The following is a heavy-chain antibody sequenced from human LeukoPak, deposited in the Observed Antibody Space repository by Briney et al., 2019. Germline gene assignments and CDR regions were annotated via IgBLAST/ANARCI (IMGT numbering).Heavy chain of an antibody. Sequence: SETLSLTCTVSGGSISSSSYYWGWIRQPPGKGLEWIGSIYYSGSTYYNPSLKSRVTISIDTSKNQFSLKLSSVTAADTAVYYCARVITTYYYGSGSYYKEGYYFDYWGRGTLVTVSS. D-gene: IGHD3-10*01. CDR2: IYYSGST. CDR1: GGSISSSSYY. J-gene: IGHJ4*02. V-gene: IGHV4-39*07. CDR3: ARVITTYYYGSGSYYKEGYYFDY.